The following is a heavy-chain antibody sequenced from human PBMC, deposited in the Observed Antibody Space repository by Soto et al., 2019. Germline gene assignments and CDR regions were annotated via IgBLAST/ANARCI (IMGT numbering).Heavy chain of an antibody. D-gene: IGHD3-10*01. CDR2: VYVDDSDT. V-gene: IGHV5-51*01. J-gene: IGHJ4*02. CDR3: ARIRILTSFSSGFDF. Sequence: GWVRQITRKGLECIGIVYVDDSDTKYSASFEGQVTISADKYLNSAYLQWTSVRASDTAMFYCARIRILTSFSSGFDFWGQGTLVTVSS.